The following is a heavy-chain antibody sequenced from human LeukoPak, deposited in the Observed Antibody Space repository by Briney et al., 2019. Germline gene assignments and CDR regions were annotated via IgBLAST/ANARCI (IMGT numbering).Heavy chain of an antibody. CDR3: ARESLYSGWFDP. V-gene: IGHV4-59*01. CDR1: GGSISGYY. CDR2: TCYSGST. J-gene: IGHJ5*02. D-gene: IGHD2-21*01. Sequence: SETLSLTCAVSGGSISGYYWSWIRQPPGKGLEWIGYTCYSGSTNYNPSLKSRVTISVDTSKNQFSLKLSSVSAADTAVYYCARESLYSGWFDPWGQGTLVAVSS.